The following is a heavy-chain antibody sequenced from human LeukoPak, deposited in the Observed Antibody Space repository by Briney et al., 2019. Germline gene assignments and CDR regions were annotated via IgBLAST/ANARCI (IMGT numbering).Heavy chain of an antibody. D-gene: IGHD6-19*01. CDR1: GGSISSYY. Sequence: PSETLSLTCTVSGGSISSYYWSWIRQPAGKGLEWIGRIYTSGSTNYNPSLKSRVTISVDKSKNQFSLKLSSVTAADTAVYYCASSSGWTNLDYWGQGTLVTVSS. V-gene: IGHV4-4*07. CDR2: IYTSGST. CDR3: ASSSGWTNLDY. J-gene: IGHJ4*02.